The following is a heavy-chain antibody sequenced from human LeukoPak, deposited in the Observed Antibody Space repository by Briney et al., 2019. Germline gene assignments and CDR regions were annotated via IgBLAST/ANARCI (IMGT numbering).Heavy chain of an antibody. CDR2: INHSGST. V-gene: IGHV4-34*01. D-gene: IGHD4-23*01. CDR1: GGSFSGCY. CDR3: ARTRVQGGNRLGLVY. J-gene: IGHJ4*02. Sequence: SETLSLTCAVYGGSFSGCYWSWIRQPPGKGLEWIGEINHSGSTNYNPSLKSRVTISVDTSKNQFSLKLSSVTAADTAVYYCARTRVQGGNRLGLVYWGQGTLVTVSS.